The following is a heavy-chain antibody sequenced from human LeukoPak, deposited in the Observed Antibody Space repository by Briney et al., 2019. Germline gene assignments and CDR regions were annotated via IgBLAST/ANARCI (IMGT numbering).Heavy chain of an antibody. V-gene: IGHV4-59*01. CDR1: GGSISSYY. Sequence: PSETLSLTCTVSGGSISSYYWSWIRQPPGKGLEWIGYICYSGSTNYNPSLKSRVTISVDTSKNQFSLKLSSVTAADTAVYYCARENGVVVADAFDIWSQGTMVTVSS. CDR3: ARENGVVVADAFDI. CDR2: ICYSGST. D-gene: IGHD3-22*01. J-gene: IGHJ3*02.